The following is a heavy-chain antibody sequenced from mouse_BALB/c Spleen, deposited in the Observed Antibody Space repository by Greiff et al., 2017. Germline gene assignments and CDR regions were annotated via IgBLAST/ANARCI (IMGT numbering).Heavy chain of an antibody. CDR3: ARQGVRYWFAY. CDR1: GFTFSSYT. J-gene: IGHJ3*01. V-gene: IGHV5-12-2*01. D-gene: IGHD2-14*01. CDR2: ISNGGGST. Sequence: EVKLMESGGGLVQPGGSLKLSCAASGFTFSSYTMSWVRQTPEKRLEWVAYISNGGGSTYYPDTVKGRFTISRDNAKNTLYLQMSSLKSEDTAMYYCARQGVRYWFAYWGQGTLVTVSA.